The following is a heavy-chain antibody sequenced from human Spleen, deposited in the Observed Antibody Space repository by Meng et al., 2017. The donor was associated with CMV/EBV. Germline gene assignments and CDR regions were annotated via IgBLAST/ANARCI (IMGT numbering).Heavy chain of an antibody. Sequence: GGSLRLSCKDSGYSFTVYWIAWVRQMPGKGLEWMGIIYPDDSDTRYSPSFQGQVTISTDKSIGTAYLQWSSLKASDTAMYYCATLNYYDNSGSYFDSWGQGTLVTVSS. J-gene: IGHJ4*02. CDR3: ATLNYYDNSGSYFDS. CDR2: IYPDDSDT. CDR1: GYSFTVYW. D-gene: IGHD3-22*01. V-gene: IGHV5-51*01.